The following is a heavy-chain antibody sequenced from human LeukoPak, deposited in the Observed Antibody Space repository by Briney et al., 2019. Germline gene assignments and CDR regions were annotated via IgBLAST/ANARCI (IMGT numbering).Heavy chain of an antibody. CDR1: GYTFTSYY. D-gene: IGHD3-16*01. CDR2: INPSGGST. Sequence: ASVKVSCKASGYTFTSYYMHWVRQAPGQGLEWMGIINPSGGSTSYAQKFQGRVTMTRDTSTSTVYMELSSLRSEDTAVYYCAREPLGGGIETPTFDYWGQGTLVTVSS. CDR3: AREPLGGGIETPTFDY. V-gene: IGHV1-46*01. J-gene: IGHJ4*02.